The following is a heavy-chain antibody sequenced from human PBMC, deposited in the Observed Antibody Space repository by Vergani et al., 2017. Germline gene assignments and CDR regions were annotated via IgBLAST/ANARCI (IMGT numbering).Heavy chain of an antibody. V-gene: IGHV3-23*04. D-gene: IGHD6-19*01. CDR1: GFTFSSYS. J-gene: IGHJ3*02. CDR2: LSASDRRT. CDR3: AKVGRSEVAGTFGAFDI. Sequence: EVQLVESGGGLVQPGGFLRLSCAASGFTFSSYSMNWVRQAPGKGLEWVSTLSASDRRTHYADSVKGRFTISRDISKNTLFLHMNSLRPEDTAVYYCAKVGRSEVAGTFGAFDIWGQGTMVTVSS.